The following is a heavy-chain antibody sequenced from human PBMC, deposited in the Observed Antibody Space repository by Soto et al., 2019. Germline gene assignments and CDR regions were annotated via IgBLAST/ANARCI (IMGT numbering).Heavy chain of an antibody. J-gene: IGHJ4*02. CDR3: ARGHDYGGIGSDY. CDR2: INKDGTSI. Sequence: EVPLVESGGGLVQPGGSLRLSCAASGFSFNSYWMHWVRQAPGKGLVWVSRINKDGTSITYADSVKGRFTISRDNAKNTMYLQMNSLRVEDTAVYYCARGHDYGGIGSDYWGQGNLVTVSS. CDR1: GFSFNSYW. D-gene: IGHD4-17*01. V-gene: IGHV3-74*01.